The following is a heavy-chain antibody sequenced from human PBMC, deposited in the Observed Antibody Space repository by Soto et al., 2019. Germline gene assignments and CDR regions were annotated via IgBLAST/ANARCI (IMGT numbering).Heavy chain of an antibody. V-gene: IGHV4-34*01. CDR1: GGSFSGYY. D-gene: IGHD1-1*01. CDR3: ASHPLNWSDADS. J-gene: IGHJ4*02. CDR2: INHSGST. Sequence: PSETLSLTCAVYGGSFSGYYWSWIRQPPGKGLEWIGEINHSGSTNYNPSLKSRLSMSVDTSKNQFSLTMKSVTAADTGVYYCASHPLNWSDADSWGQGVLVTVS.